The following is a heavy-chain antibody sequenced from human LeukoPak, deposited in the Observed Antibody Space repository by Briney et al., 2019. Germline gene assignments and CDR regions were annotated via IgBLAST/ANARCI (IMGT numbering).Heavy chain of an antibody. Sequence: PGESLKISCKGSGYTFNTYLIVWVRQMPGKGLEWMGIIYPGDSDTRYSPSFQGQVTISADKSITTAYLQWSSLKASDTAVYYCARRAYCGGDCTRAYYSYYAMDVWGQGTTVTVSS. J-gene: IGHJ6*02. CDR1: GYTFNTYL. CDR3: ARRAYCGGDCTRAYYSYYAMDV. CDR2: IYPGDSDT. D-gene: IGHD2-21*02. V-gene: IGHV5-51*01.